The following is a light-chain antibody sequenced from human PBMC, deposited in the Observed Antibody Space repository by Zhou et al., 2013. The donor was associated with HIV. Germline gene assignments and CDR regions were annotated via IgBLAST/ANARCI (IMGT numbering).Light chain of an antibody. CDR1: QNINGW. V-gene: IGKV1-5*03. CDR2: RVS. Sequence: DIQMTQSPSTLSASVGDRVTITCRASQNINGWLAWYQQKPGNAPKLLIFRVSTLEGGVPSRFSGSGSGTEFTLTITSLQPEDFATYYCQQYNTYSWTFGQGTKVEVK. CDR3: QQYNTYSWT. J-gene: IGKJ1*01.